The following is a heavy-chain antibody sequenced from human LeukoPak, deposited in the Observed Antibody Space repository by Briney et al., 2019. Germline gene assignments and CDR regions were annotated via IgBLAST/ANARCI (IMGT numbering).Heavy chain of an antibody. CDR3: AKDIGYGDYLGAFDI. V-gene: IGHV3-9*01. CDR2: ISWNSGSI. CDR1: GFTFDDYA. D-gene: IGHD4-17*01. Sequence: PGRSLRLSCAASGFTFDDYAMHWVRQAPGKGLEWVSGISWNSGSIGYADSVKGRFTVSRDNAKNSLYLQMNSLRAEDTALYYCAKDIGYGDYLGAFDIWGQGTMVTVSS. J-gene: IGHJ3*02.